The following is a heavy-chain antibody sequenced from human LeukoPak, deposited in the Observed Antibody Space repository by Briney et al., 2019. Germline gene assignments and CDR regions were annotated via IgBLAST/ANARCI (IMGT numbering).Heavy chain of an antibody. CDR1: GDSISYFY. V-gene: IGHV4-4*07. CDR3: ARSGGSYYGNWFDP. D-gene: IGHD1-26*01. Sequence: KTSETLSLTCSVSGDSISYFYWSWIRQAAGKGLEWIGRVSSSGSTDYNASLKSRVTMSVDTSKNQLSLKVISVTAADTAIYYCARSGGSYYGNWFDPWGQGTLVTVSS. J-gene: IGHJ5*02. CDR2: VSSSGST.